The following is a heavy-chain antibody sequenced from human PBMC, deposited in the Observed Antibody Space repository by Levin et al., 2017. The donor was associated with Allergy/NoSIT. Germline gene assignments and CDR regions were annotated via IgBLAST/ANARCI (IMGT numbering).Heavy chain of an antibody. Sequence: GESLKISCAASGFIFSNYGMEWVRQAPGKGLEWVAVTSKDGSEKYYADSVKGRFSISKDNSRNTVYLQMSSLTTEDTAVYFCATSSWYQDYYWGQGTLVTVSS. CDR1: GFIFSNYG. V-gene: IGHV3-30*03. CDR3: ATSSWYQDYY. D-gene: IGHD6-13*01. J-gene: IGHJ4*02. CDR2: TSKDGSEK.